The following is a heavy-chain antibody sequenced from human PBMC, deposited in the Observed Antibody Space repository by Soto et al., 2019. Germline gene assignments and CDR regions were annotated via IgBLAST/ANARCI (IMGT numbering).Heavy chain of an antibody. CDR2: ITRGASTI. V-gene: IGHV3-11*01. CDR3: ARVPYGSDLYYFDN. Sequence: GGSLRLSCAASGFTFSDYYMSWIRQAPGKGLEWVSYITRGASTISYADSVKGRFTISRDNAKNSLYLQMHSLRAEDTAVYYCARVPYGSDLYYFDNWGQGTLVTVSS. D-gene: IGHD3-10*01. J-gene: IGHJ4*02. CDR1: GFTFSDYY.